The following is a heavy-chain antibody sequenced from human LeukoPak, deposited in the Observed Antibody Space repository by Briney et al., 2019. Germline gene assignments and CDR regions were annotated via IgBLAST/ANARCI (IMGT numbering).Heavy chain of an antibody. V-gene: IGHV3-9*01. CDR2: ISWNSGSI. CDR1: GFTFDDYA. Sequence: GGSLRLSCAASGFTFDDYAMHWVRQAPGKGLEWVSGISWNSGSIGYADSVKGRFTISRDNAKNSLYLQMNSLRAEDTVLYYCAKDELGDYGAYFDYWGQGTLVTVTS. D-gene: IGHD4-17*01. J-gene: IGHJ4*02. CDR3: AKDELGDYGAYFDY.